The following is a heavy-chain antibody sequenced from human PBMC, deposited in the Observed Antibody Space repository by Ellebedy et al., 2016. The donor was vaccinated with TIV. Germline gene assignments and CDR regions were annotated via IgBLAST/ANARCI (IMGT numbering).Heavy chain of an antibody. CDR1: GGSINNYY. Sequence: MPSETLSLTCSVSGGSINNYYWAWIRQPPGQGLEWIGDIHHSGNSHIHPSLKTRVTLSLDTSKNQFSLDLSSVTAADTATYYCARELGRYGMDVWGQGTTFTVSS. J-gene: IGHJ6*02. CDR2: IHHSGNS. V-gene: IGHV4-59*01. CDR3: ARELGRYGMDV. D-gene: IGHD6-6*01.